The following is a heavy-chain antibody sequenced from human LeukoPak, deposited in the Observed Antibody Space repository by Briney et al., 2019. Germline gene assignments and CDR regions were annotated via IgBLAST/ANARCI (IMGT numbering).Heavy chain of an antibody. Sequence: PGGSLRLSCTASKFTFSNYAMNWVRQAPGKGLEGVSVISGSGGSTYYADSVKGRFTLSRDNSKNTLFLQMNSLRVGDTAVYYCATGGGGAAYVGIGYYWGQGTLVTVSS. CDR3: ATGGGGAAYVGIGYY. V-gene: IGHV3-23*01. D-gene: IGHD2-15*01. J-gene: IGHJ4*02. CDR2: ISGSGGST. CDR1: KFTFSNYA.